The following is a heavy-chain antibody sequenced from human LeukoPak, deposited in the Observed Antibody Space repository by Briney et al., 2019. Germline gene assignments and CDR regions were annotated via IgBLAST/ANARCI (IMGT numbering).Heavy chain of an antibody. Sequence: GGSLRLSCAASGFSFSSYGMHWVRQSPGKGLEWVAFIRYDGGYKYYADSVKGRFTISRDNSKNTLYLQMNSLRAEDTAVYYCARVRSHTNWGQGTLVTVSS. J-gene: IGHJ4*02. CDR3: ARVRSHTN. CDR2: IRYDGGYK. CDR1: GFSFSSYG. V-gene: IGHV3-30*02. D-gene: IGHD3-3*01.